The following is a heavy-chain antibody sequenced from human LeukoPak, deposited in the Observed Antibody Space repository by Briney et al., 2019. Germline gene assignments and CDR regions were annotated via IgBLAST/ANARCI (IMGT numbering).Heavy chain of an antibody. D-gene: IGHD3-22*01. V-gene: IGHV1-46*01. J-gene: IGHJ4*02. Sequence: ASVTVSCTASGYTFTSYYMHWVRQAPGQGLEWMGIINPSGGSTSYAQKFQGRVTMTRDTSTSTVYMELSSLRSEDTAVYYCARGDKTYYYDSSGYYHNDYWGQGTLVTVSS. CDR1: GYTFTSYY. CDR2: INPSGGST. CDR3: ARGDKTYYYDSSGYYHNDY.